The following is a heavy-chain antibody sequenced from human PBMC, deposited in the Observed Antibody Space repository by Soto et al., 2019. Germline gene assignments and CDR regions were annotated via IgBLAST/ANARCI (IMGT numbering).Heavy chain of an antibody. CDR1: GGSISSYY. V-gene: IGHV4-59*01. CDR2: IYYSGST. D-gene: IGHD1-26*01. J-gene: IGHJ3*02. Sequence: WETLSLTCTVSGGSISSYYWSWIRQPPGKGLEWIGYIYYSGSTNYNPSLKSRVTISVDTSKNQFSLKLSSVTAADTAVYYCARDTESGSYSQYGAFDIWGQGTMVTVSS. CDR3: ARDTESGSYSQYGAFDI.